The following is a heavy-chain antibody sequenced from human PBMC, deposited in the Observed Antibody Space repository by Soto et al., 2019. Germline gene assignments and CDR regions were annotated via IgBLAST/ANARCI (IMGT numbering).Heavy chain of an antibody. V-gene: IGHV1-24*01. CDR1: GYTLTELS. CDR2: FDPEDGET. J-gene: IGHJ6*04. Sequence: ASVKVSCKVSGYTLTELSMHWVRQAPGKGLEWMGGFDPEDGETIYAQKFQGRVTMTEDTSTDTAYMELSSLRSEDTAVDYCASCLDCYGGGCYYDHYYAFDVWGKGTTVTVSS. D-gene: IGHD2-15*01. CDR3: ASCLDCYGGGCYYDHYYAFDV.